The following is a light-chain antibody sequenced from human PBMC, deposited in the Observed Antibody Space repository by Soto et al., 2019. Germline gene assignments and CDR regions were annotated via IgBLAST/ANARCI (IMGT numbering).Light chain of an antibody. V-gene: IGKV3-20*01. CDR1: QSVTNRY. J-gene: IGKJ2*01. Sequence: ESVLTQSPGTLSLSPGERATLSCRASQSVTNRYFAWYQQRPGQAPRLLIYGISNRATGIPDRFSGSGSGTDFTLTISRREPEDFVVYYFQQYSSLPHTFGQGTKLDVK. CDR3: QQYSSLPHT. CDR2: GIS.